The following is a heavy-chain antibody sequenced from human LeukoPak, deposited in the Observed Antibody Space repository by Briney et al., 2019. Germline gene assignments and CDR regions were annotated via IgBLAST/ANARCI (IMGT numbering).Heavy chain of an antibody. Sequence: PSETLSLTCIVSGGSISSYYWSWIRQPPGKGLEWIGYIYYSGSTNYNPSLKSRVTISVGTSKNQFSLKLSSVTAADTAVYYCARARSSYSSGWSAFDIWGQGTMVTVSS. D-gene: IGHD6-19*01. CDR1: GGSISSYY. J-gene: IGHJ3*02. CDR3: ARARSSYSSGWSAFDI. V-gene: IGHV4-59*01. CDR2: IYYSGST.